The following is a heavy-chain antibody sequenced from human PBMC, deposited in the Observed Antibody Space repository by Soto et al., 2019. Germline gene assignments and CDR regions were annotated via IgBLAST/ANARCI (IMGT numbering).Heavy chain of an antibody. CDR3: AKDGGYSYGTSPDY. V-gene: IGHV3-30*18. Sequence: VAVISYDGSNKYYADSVKGRFTISRDNSKNTLYLQMNSLRAEDTAVYYCAKDGGYSYGTSPDYWGQGTLVTVSS. J-gene: IGHJ4*02. D-gene: IGHD5-18*01. CDR2: ISYDGSNK.